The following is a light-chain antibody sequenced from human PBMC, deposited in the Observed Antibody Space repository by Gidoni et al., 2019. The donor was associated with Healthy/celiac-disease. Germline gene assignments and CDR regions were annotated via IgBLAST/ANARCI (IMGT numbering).Light chain of an antibody. CDR3: QQYNSYSWT. Sequence: DIQMTQSPSTLSASVGDRVTITCRASQSISSWLAWYQQKPGKTPKLLIYKASSLESGVPSRCSGSGSGTVFTLTISSLQPDDFATYYCQQYNSYSWTFXQXTKVXIK. V-gene: IGKV1-5*03. J-gene: IGKJ1*01. CDR2: KAS. CDR1: QSISSW.